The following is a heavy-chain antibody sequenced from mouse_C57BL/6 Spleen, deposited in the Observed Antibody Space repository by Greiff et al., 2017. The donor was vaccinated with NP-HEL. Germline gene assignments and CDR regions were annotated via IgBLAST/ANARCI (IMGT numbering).Heavy chain of an antibody. J-gene: IGHJ1*03. Sequence: VQLKQSGAELVKPGASVKLSCTASGFNFKDYYMHWVKQRTEQGLEWIGRIDPEDGETKYAPKFKGKATITADTSSNTADLQLSSLTSEDTAVYYCARGVHWYFDVWGTGTTLTVSS. V-gene: IGHV14-2*01. CDR1: GFNFKDYY. CDR3: ARGVHWYFDV. CDR2: IDPEDGET.